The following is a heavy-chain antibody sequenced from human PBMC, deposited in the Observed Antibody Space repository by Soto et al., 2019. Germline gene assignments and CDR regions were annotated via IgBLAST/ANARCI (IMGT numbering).Heavy chain of an antibody. CDR3: ARRMTTGGVES. CDR2: IYYTGST. V-gene: IGHV4-31*03. CDR1: GGSTSSDNYY. J-gene: IGHJ4*02. Sequence: KQSQTLSLTFTVSGGSTSSDNYYWSWIRQHPGTGLEWISHIYYTGSTYHNPSLKSRVTISVDTSKNQFSLKLSSVTAADTAVYYCARRMTTGGVESWGQGTLVTVSS. D-gene: IGHD4-17*01.